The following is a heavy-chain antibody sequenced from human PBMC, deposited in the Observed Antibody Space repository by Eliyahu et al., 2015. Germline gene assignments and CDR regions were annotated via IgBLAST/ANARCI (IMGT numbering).Heavy chain of an antibody. CDR3: TTYDSSGYFLEY. CDR1: GFPSPNAW. J-gene: IGHJ4*02. Sequence: VQLVESGGGLVKPGGSLRLSCAASGFPSPNAWMSWIRXAPGKGLEFIGRIKGESDGATTDYTAPVKGRFTISRDDSKNTVYLQMNSLETEDTAVYYCTTYDSSGYFLEYWGQGTLVTVSS. CDR2: IKGESDGATT. D-gene: IGHD3-22*01. V-gene: IGHV3-15*01.